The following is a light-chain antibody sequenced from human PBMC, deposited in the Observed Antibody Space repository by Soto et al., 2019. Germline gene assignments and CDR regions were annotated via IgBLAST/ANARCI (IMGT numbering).Light chain of an antibody. Sequence: DIQMTQSPSSLSASVGDRVTITCRASQSISSYLNWYQQKPGKAPKLLIYAASSLQSGVPSRFSGSVSGTDFTLTISSLQPEDFATYYCHQSYITPFTFGPGTKVDIK. CDR2: AAS. CDR3: HQSYITPFT. CDR1: QSISSY. V-gene: IGKV1-39*01. J-gene: IGKJ3*01.